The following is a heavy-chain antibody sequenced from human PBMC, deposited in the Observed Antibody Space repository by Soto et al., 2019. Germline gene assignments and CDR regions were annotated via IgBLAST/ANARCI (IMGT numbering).Heavy chain of an antibody. D-gene: IGHD3-10*01. J-gene: IGHJ3*02. V-gene: IGHV1-18*01. CDR1: GYNFILHG. CDR2: ISAYNGNT. Sequence: ASGKVSCKASGYNFILHGISWVRQAPGQGLEWMGWISAYNGNTNYAQNFQDRVTMTTDPSTSTVNMELRSLRSDDTAVYYCARVWYDGNSGAFDTWGQGTKVTVSS. CDR3: ARVWYDGNSGAFDT.